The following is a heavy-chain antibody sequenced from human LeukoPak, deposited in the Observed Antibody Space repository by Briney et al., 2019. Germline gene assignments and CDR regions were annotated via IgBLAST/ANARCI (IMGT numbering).Heavy chain of an antibody. J-gene: IGHJ4*02. CDR1: GFTFSSYA. CDR3: ASYGSGSPYIYYFDY. V-gene: IGHV3-30-3*01. CDR2: ISYDGSNK. D-gene: IGHD3-10*01. Sequence: PGGSLRLSCAASGFTFSSYAMHWVRQAPGKGLEWVAVISYDGSNKYYADSVKGRFTISRDNSKNTLYLQMNSLRAEDTAVYYCASYGSGSPYIYYFDYWGQGTLVTVSS.